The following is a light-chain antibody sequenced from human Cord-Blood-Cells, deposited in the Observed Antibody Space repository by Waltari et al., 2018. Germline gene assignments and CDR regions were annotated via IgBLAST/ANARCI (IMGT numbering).Light chain of an antibody. Sequence: DTVLTHSAGTLSVSPGGRAPLPCRASQSVSSSYLAWYQQKPGQAPRLLIYGASSRATGIPDRFSGSGSGTDFTLTISRLEPEDFAVYYCQQYDSSPWTFGQGTKVEIK. CDR3: QQYDSSPWT. CDR2: GAS. CDR1: QSVSSSY. V-gene: IGKV3-20*01. J-gene: IGKJ1*01.